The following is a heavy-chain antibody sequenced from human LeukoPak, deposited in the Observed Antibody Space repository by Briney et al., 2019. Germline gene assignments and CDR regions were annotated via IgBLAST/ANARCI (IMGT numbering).Heavy chain of an antibody. CDR2: ITFSSSII. J-gene: IGHJ4*02. CDR1: GFSFSSFS. CDR3: ARDRLHYGEYEKTFDY. Sequence: GGSLRLSCAASGFSFSSFSMNWVRQAPGKGLEWVSYITFSSSIIYYADSVKGRFTISRDNAKNSLYLQMNSLRAEDTAVYYCARDRLHYGEYEKTFDYWGQGTLVSVSS. D-gene: IGHD4-17*01. V-gene: IGHV3-48*01.